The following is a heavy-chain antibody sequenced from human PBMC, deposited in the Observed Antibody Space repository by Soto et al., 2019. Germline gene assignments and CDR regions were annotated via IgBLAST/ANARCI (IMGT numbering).Heavy chain of an antibody. D-gene: IGHD6-6*01. CDR2: INSDGSST. Sequence: EVQLVESGGGLVQPGGSLRLSCAASGFTFSSYWMHWVRQAPGKGLVWVSRINSDGSSTSYADSVKGRFTISRDNAKNTRYLQMNSLRAEDTAVYYCARDQLPYYYYYGMDVWGQGTTVTVSS. CDR1: GFTFSSYW. CDR3: ARDQLPYYYYYGMDV. V-gene: IGHV3-74*01. J-gene: IGHJ6*02.